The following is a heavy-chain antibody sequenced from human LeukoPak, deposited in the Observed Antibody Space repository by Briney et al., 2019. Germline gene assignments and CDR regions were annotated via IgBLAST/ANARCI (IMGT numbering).Heavy chain of an antibody. J-gene: IGHJ4*02. V-gene: IGHV3-30-3*01. CDR2: ISYDGSNK. CDR3: ARGTLKYSSGWFFDY. CDR1: GFTFSSYA. D-gene: IGHD6-19*01. Sequence: PGGSLRLSCAASGFTFSSYAMHWVRQAPGKGLEWVAVISYDGSNKYYADSVKGRFTISRDNSKNTLYLQMNSLRAEDTAVYYCARGTLKYSSGWFFDYWGQGTLVTVSS.